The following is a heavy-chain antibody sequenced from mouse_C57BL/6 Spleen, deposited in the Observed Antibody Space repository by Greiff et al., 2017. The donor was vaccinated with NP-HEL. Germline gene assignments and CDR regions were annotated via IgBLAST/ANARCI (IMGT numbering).Heavy chain of an antibody. CDR3: PPTLGSSHRSSFDS. D-gene: IGHD1-1*01. V-gene: IGHV14-4*01. Sequence: EVKLVESGAELVRPGASVKLSCTASGFNIKDDYMHWVKQRPEQGLEWIGWIDPENGDTEYASKFQGKATITADTSSNTAYLQLSSLTSEDTALSYCPPTLGSSHRSSFDSWGPGPPLPVSS. CDR1: GFNIKDDY. CDR2: IDPENGDT. J-gene: IGHJ2*01.